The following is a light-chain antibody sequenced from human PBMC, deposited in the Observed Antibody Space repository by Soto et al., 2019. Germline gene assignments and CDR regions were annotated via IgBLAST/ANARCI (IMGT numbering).Light chain of an antibody. CDR3: QQYHDTPRT. CDR2: WAS. Sequence: DIVMTQSPHSLAVSLGERATINCKSSQSVLFNSNNKNYLAWYQQKPGQPPKLLIYWASTRESGVPDRFSGSGSGTDFTLTISSLQAEDVVVYYCQQYHDTPRTFGRGTKVEIK. J-gene: IGKJ1*01. CDR1: QSVLFNSNNKNY. V-gene: IGKV4-1*01.